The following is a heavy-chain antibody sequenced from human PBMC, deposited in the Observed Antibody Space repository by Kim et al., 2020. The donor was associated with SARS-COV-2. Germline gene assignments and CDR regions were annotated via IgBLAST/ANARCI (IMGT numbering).Heavy chain of an antibody. CDR2: IKSKTDGGTT. CDR1: GFTFSNAW. V-gene: IGHV3-15*01. J-gene: IGHJ4*02. D-gene: IGHD5-12*01. Sequence: GGSLRLSCAASGFTFSNAWMSWVRQAPGKGLEWVGRIKSKTDGGTTDYAAPVKGRFTISRDDSKNTLYLQMNSLKTEDTAVYYCTTDRRRWLQSDDYWGQGTLVTVSS. CDR3: TTDRRRWLQSDDY.